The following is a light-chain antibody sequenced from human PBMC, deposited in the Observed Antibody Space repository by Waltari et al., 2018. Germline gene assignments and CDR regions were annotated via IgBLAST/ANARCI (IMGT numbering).Light chain of an antibody. CDR2: EVS. CDR3: CSYAGSSTYVV. J-gene: IGLJ2*01. Sequence: QSALTQPASVSGSPGQSITISCTGTSSDAGSYKLVSWYQQHPGKAPKLMIHEVSKRPSGVSNRFSGSKSGNTASLTISGLQAEDEAEYYCCSYAGSSTYVVFGGGTKLTVL. CDR1: SSDAGSYKL. V-gene: IGLV2-23*02.